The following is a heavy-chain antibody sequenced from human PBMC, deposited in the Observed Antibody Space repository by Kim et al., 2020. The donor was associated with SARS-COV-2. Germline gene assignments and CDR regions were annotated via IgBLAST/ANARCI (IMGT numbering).Heavy chain of an antibody. J-gene: IGHJ4*02. CDR2: IKTKTGGGTT. CDR1: GFTFSNAW. D-gene: IGHD5-12*01. CDR3: TTFEVTTTYYFDY. Sequence: GGSLRLSCAASGFTFSNAWVSWVRQAPGKGLEWVGLIKTKTGGGTTDYAAPVKGRFTISRDDSKNTVYLQMNSLKTEDTAVYYCTTFEVTTTYYFDYWCQGTLVTVSS. V-gene: IGHV3-15*01.